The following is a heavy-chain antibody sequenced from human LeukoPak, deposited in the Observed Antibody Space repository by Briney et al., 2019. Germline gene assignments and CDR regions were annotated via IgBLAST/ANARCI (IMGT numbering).Heavy chain of an antibody. V-gene: IGHV4-34*01. Sequence: SETLSLTCAVYGGSFSGYYWSWIRQPPGKGLEWIGEINHSGSTNYNPSLKSRVTISVDTSKDQFSLKLSSVTAADTAVYYCSMRADAFDIWGQGTMVTVSS. CDR3: SMRADAFDI. J-gene: IGHJ3*02. CDR2: INHSGST. CDR1: GGSFSGYY.